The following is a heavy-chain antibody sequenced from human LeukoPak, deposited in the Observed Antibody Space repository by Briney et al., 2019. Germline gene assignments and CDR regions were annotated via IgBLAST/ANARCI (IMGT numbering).Heavy chain of an antibody. V-gene: IGHV3-53*01. CDR3: ARDSYGDANFDS. D-gene: IGHD4-17*01. CDR2: IYADGNT. J-gene: IGHJ4*02. Sequence: AGGSLRLSCAASGFLVNTNYMTWVRQAPGRGLEWVSFIYADGNTYYAGSVKGRFTISRDISKNAVYLQMNSLRAEDTAVYYCARDSYGDANFDSWGQGTLVTVSS. CDR1: GFLVNTNY.